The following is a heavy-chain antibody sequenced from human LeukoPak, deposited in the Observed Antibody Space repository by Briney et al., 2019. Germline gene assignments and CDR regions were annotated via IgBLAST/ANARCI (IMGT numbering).Heavy chain of an antibody. CDR2: IIPIFGTA. V-gene: IGHV1-69*13. CDR1: GGTFSSYA. D-gene: IGHD3-16*02. CDR3: ARTSYDYVWGSYRLFDY. J-gene: IGHJ4*02. Sequence: ASVKVSCKASGGTFSSYAISWVRQAPGQGLEWMGWIIPIFGTANYAQKFQGRVTITADESTSTAYMELSSLRSEDTAVYYCARTSYDYVWGSYRLFDYWGQGTLVTVSS.